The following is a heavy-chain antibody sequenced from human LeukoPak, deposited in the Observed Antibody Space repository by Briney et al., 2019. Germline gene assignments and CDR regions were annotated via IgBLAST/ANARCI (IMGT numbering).Heavy chain of an antibody. Sequence: ETLSLTCTVSGGSISSYYWSWIRQPAGKGLEWIGRIYTSGSTNYNPSLKSRVTMSVDTSKNQFSLKLSSATAADTAVYYCARGVLVVVPAAGAFDIWGQGTIVTVSS. CDR3: ARGVLVVVPAAGAFDI. CDR1: GGSISSYY. V-gene: IGHV4-4*07. J-gene: IGHJ3*02. D-gene: IGHD2-2*01. CDR2: IYTSGST.